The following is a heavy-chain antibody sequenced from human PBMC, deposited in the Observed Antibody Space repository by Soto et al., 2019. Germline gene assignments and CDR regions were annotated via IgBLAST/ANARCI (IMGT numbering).Heavy chain of an antibody. D-gene: IGHD2-2*01. V-gene: IGHV4-31*03. J-gene: IGHJ6*03. CDR2: IYYSGST. CDR3: ARVLTRYCGSTSCPHYYYYMDV. Sequence: SETLSLTCTVSGGSISSGGYYWSWIRQHPGKGLEWIGYIYYSGSTYYNPSLKSRVTISVDTSKNQFSLKLSSVTAADTAVYYCARVLTRYCGSTSCPHYYYYMDVWGKGTTVTVSS. CDR1: GGSISSGGYY.